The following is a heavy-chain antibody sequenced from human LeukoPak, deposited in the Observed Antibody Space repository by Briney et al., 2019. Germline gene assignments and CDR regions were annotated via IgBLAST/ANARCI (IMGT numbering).Heavy chain of an antibody. CDR2: ISYDGSNK. CDR3: TTKARGAGY. V-gene: IGHV3-30-3*01. J-gene: IGHJ4*02. Sequence: GGSLRLSCAASGFTFSSYAMHWVRQAPGKGLEWVAVISYDGSNKYYADSVKGRFTISRDNSKNTLYLQMNSLKTEDTAVYYCTTKARGAGYWGQGTLVTVSS. CDR1: GFTFSSYA. D-gene: IGHD1-26*01.